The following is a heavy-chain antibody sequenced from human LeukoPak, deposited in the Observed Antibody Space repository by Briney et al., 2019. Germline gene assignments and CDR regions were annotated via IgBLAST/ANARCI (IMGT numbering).Heavy chain of an antibody. J-gene: IGHJ5*02. CDR2: IHYSGST. CDR3: ARTDYGDYNWFDP. Sequence: SETLSLTCTVSGGSISSYYWSWIRQPPGKGLEWNGYIHYSGSTKYNPSLKSRVTISVDTSKNQFSLKLSSVTAADTAVYYCARTDYGDYNWFDPWGQGTLVTVSS. V-gene: IGHV4-59*01. D-gene: IGHD4-17*01. CDR1: GGSISSYY.